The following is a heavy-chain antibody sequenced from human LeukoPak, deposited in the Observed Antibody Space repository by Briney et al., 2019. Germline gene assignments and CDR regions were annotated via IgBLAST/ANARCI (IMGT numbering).Heavy chain of an antibody. CDR1: GYTFTGYY. CDR3: ASESIAAAGNYYDY. CDR2: INPNSGGT. Sequence: ASVRVSCKASGYTFTGYYMHWGRQAPGQGLEGMGWINPNSGGTNYAQKFQGRVTMTMDTSISTAYMELSRLRSDDTAVYYCASESIAAAGNYYDYWGQGTLVNVSS. V-gene: IGHV1-2*02. J-gene: IGHJ4*02. D-gene: IGHD6-13*01.